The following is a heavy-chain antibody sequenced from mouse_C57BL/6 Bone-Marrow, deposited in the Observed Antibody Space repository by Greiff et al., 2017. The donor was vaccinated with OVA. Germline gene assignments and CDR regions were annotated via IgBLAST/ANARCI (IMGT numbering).Heavy chain of an antibody. V-gene: IGHV5-4*01. CDR2: ISDGGSYT. CDR1: GFTFSSYA. Sequence: EVQGVESGGGLVKPGGSLKLSCAASGFTFSSYAMSWVRQTPEKRLEWVATISDGGSYTSYPDNVKGRFTIARDNAKNNLYLQMSHLKSEDTAMYYCARDLDYYGPPDYWGQGTTLTVSS. J-gene: IGHJ2*01. CDR3: ARDLDYYGPPDY. D-gene: IGHD1-1*01.